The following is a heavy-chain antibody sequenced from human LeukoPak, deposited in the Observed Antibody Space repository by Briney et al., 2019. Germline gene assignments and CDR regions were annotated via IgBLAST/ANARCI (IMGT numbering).Heavy chain of an antibody. J-gene: IGHJ4*02. CDR2: IDWDDDK. CDR3: ARSMIVVAGTYFDY. V-gene: IGHV2-70*11. CDR1: GFSLSTSGMC. Sequence: SGPALVXPTQTLALTCTFSGFSLSTSGMCGSWIRQPPGKALEWLARIDWDDDKYYSTSLKTRLTISKDTSKNQVVLTMTNMDPVDTATYYCARSMIVVAGTYFDYWGQGTLVTVSS. D-gene: IGHD3-22*01.